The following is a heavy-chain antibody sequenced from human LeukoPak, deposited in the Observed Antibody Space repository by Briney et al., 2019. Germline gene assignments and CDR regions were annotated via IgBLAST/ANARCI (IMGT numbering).Heavy chain of an antibody. Sequence: GGSLRLSCAASGFTFSSSSMNCVRQAPGKGLEWVSSISSSSSYIYYADSVKGRFTISRDNAKNSLYLQMNSLRAEDTAVYYCARVDYGSGSSRCFDYWGQGTLVTVSS. CDR2: ISSSSSYI. CDR3: ARVDYGSGSSRCFDY. D-gene: IGHD3-10*01. V-gene: IGHV3-21*01. J-gene: IGHJ4*02. CDR1: GFTFSSSS.